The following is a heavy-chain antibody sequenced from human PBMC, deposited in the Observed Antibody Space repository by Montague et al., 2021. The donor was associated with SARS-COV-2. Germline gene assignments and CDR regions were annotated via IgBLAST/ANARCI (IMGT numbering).Heavy chain of an antibody. J-gene: IGHJ6*02. CDR1: GGPLGDYY. Sequence: SETLSLTCAVYGGPLGDYYWGWIRQPPGNGLEWIGDINHNERTHYSPSLKSRVALSVDKSKNQFSLRLNSVTTADTAVYYCACGEITTRGLIYYYGMDVWGQGTTVTVSS. D-gene: IGHD4-11*01. CDR2: INHNERT. V-gene: IGHV4-34*01. CDR3: ACGEITTRGLIYYYGMDV.